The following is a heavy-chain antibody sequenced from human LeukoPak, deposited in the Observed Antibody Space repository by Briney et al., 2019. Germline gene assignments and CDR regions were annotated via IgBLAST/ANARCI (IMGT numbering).Heavy chain of an antibody. J-gene: IGHJ4*02. CDR3: ARGPAYSWLRSGSVCFFDF. V-gene: IGHV4-34*01. D-gene: IGHD6-19*01. CDR2: TTHSGST. Sequence: LETLSLTCKVSNYTMNSGYYWSWIRQTPGNGLEWIGETTHSGSTDYSPSLKSRVSVSVDTSKNQFSLRLTSVTAADTAVYYCARGPAYSWLRSGSVCFFDFWGQGVLVTVSS. CDR1: NYTMNSGYY.